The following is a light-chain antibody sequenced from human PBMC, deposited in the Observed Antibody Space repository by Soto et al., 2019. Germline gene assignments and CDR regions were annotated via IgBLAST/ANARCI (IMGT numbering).Light chain of an antibody. CDR2: APS. V-gene: IGKV3D-15*01. CDR1: QGVXSN. Sequence: ILLTQCPSTLSVSPGERATLSCRASQGVXSNFVWYKAKPGQAPRFLTXAPSNRATAIPARFSGSGSGTEFALTISSLQSEDFVVYYCQQYNNWPPSTFGQGTRLEIK. CDR3: QQYNNWPPST. J-gene: IGKJ5*01.